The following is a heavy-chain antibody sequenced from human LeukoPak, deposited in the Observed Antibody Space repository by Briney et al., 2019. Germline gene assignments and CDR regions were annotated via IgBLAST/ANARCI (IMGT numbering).Heavy chain of an antibody. CDR1: VGSLSSYY. CDR2: IYYSGSI. CDR3: ARRARVVVAATEYNWFDP. D-gene: IGHD2-15*01. Sequence: SETLSLTCTVSVGSLSSYYWSWIRQPPGKGLEWIGYIYYSGSINYNPSPKSRVTISVDTSKNQFSLKLSSVTAADTAVYYCARRARVVVAATEYNWFDPWGQGTLVTVSS. V-gene: IGHV4-59*01. J-gene: IGHJ5*02.